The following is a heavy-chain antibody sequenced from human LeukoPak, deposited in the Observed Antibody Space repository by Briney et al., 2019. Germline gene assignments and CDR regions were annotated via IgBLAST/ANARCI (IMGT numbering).Heavy chain of an antibody. J-gene: IGHJ4*02. CDR2: ISYDGSNK. Sequence: RSGGSLRLSCAASGFTFSSYAMHWVRQAPGKGLEWVAVISYDGSNKYYADSVKGRFTISRDNSKNTLYLQMNSLRAEDTAVYYCARLNSSDLRVFDYWGQGTLVSVSS. D-gene: IGHD2-21*01. V-gene: IGHV3-30*04. CDR3: ARLNSSDLRVFDY. CDR1: GFTFSSYA.